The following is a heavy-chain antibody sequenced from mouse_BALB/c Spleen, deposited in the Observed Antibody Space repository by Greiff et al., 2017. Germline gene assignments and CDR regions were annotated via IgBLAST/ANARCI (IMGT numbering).Heavy chain of an antibody. V-gene: IGHV5-17*02. Sequence: DVQLQESGGGLVQPGGSRKLSCAASGFTFSSFGMHWVRQAPEKGLEWVAYISSGSSTIYYADTVKGRFTISRDNPKNTLFLQMTSLRSEDTAMYYCARYDGYSFDYWGQGTTLTVSS. CDR2: ISSGSSTI. D-gene: IGHD2-3*01. CDR3: ARYDGYSFDY. CDR1: GFTFSSFG. J-gene: IGHJ2*01.